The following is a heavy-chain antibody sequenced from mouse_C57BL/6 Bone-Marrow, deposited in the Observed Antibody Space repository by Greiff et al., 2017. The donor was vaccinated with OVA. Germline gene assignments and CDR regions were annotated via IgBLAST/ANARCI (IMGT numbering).Heavy chain of an antibody. V-gene: IGHV5-4*01. CDR1: GFTFSSYA. J-gene: IGHJ4*01. D-gene: IGHD1-1*01. CDR2: ISDGGSYT. Sequence: EVKLMESGGGLVKPGGSLKLSCAASGFTFSSYAMSWVRQTPEKRLEWVATISDGGSYTYYPDNVKGRFTISRDNAKNNLYLQMSHLKSEDTAMYYCARDLRYYYGSSYYYAMDYWGQGTSVTVSS. CDR3: ARDLRYYYGSSYYYAMDY.